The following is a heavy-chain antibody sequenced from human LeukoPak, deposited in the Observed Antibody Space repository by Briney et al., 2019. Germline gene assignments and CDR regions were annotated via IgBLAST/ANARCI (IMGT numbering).Heavy chain of an antibody. CDR2: IIPILGIA. V-gene: IGHV1-69*04. CDR1: GGTFSSYA. D-gene: IGHD6-19*01. Sequence: GASVKVSCKASGGTFSSYAISWVRQAPGQGLEWMGRIIPILGIANYAQKFQGRVTITADKSTSTAYMELSSLRSEDTAVYYCARVLGSSVNYFDYWGQGTLVTVSS. CDR3: ARVLGSSVNYFDY. J-gene: IGHJ4*02.